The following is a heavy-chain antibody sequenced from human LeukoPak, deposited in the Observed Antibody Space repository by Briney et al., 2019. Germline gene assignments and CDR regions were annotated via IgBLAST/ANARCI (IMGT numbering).Heavy chain of an antibody. CDR1: GVSISSHY. CDR3: ARDTAYSSSWYEGYYYYYYMDV. D-gene: IGHD6-13*01. CDR2: IYYSGST. Sequence: SETLSLTCTVCGVSISSHYWNWIRQPPGKGLEWSGYIYYSGSTNYNPTIKSRVTISVDTSKNQFSQKLSSVTAADTAVYYCARDTAYSSSWYEGYYYYYYMDVWGKGTTVTVSS. J-gene: IGHJ6*03. V-gene: IGHV4-59*11.